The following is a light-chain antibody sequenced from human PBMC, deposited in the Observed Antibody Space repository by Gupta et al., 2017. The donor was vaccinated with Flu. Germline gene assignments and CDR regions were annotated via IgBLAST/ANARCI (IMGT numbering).Light chain of an antibody. CDR3: MKAAHAPWT. J-gene: IGKJ1*01. CDR2: MVS. Sequence: TRGQPASISCRFTQGLVYSDGNTDFHWVQKRPGQSTRRLMEMVSQRESGVPERCRGRGSGTDFTLKSSRVEAEDVGIYFCMKAAHAPWTFGQGTKVEIK. CDR1: QGLVYSDGNTD. V-gene: IGKV2-30*01.